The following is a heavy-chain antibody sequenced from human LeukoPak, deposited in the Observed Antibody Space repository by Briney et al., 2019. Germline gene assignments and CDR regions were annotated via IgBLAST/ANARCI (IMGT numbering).Heavy chain of an antibody. J-gene: IGHJ4*02. D-gene: IGHD1-26*01. CDR3: ALPPLGATTIDY. V-gene: IGHV3-23*01. Sequence: GGSLRLSCAASGFTFSSYAMSWVRQAPGKGLEWVSAISGSGGSTYYADSVKGRFTISRDNSKNTLYLQMNSLRAEDTAVYYCALPPLGATTIDYWGQGTLVTVSS. CDR2: ISGSGGST. CDR1: GFTFSSYA.